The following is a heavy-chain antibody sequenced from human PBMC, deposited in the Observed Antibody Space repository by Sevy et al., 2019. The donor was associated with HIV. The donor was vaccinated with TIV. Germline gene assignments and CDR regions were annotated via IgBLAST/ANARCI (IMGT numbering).Heavy chain of an antibody. Sequence: SETLSLTCTVSGGSISSSSYYWGWIRQPPGKGLEWIGSIYYSGSTYYNPSLKSRVTISVDTSKNQFSLKLSSVTAADTAVYYCARHWSVDGSGSYYDYIWGSYCWFDPWGQGTLVTVSS. CDR3: ARHWSVDGSGSYYDYIWGSYCWFDP. D-gene: IGHD3-16*01. CDR1: GGSISSSSYY. J-gene: IGHJ5*02. CDR2: IYYSGST. V-gene: IGHV4-39*01.